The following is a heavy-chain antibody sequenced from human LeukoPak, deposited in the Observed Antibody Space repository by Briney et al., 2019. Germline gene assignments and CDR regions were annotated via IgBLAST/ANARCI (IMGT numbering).Heavy chain of an antibody. Sequence: GASVKVSCKASGYTFTSYGISWVRQAPGQGLEWMGWISAYNGNTNYAQKLQGRVTMTTDTSTSTAYMELRSLRSDDTAVYYCARDREMVGAQGSLGYWGQGTLVTVSS. CDR3: ARDREMVGAQGSLGY. D-gene: IGHD1-26*01. CDR1: GYTFTSYG. J-gene: IGHJ4*02. CDR2: ISAYNGNT. V-gene: IGHV1-18*01.